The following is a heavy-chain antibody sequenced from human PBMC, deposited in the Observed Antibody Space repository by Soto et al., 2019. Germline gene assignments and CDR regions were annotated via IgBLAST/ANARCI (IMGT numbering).Heavy chain of an antibody. V-gene: IGHV3-73*01. CDR1: GFTFSGSA. Sequence: EVQLVESGGGLVQPGGSLKLSCAASGFTFSGSAMHWVRQASGKGLEWVGRIRSKGNNYATAYGASLKGRFTISRDDSKNTAYLQMDSLKTEETAVYYCSRQASDFWSGKQQYYMDVWGKGTTVTVSS. J-gene: IGHJ6*03. CDR2: IRSKGNNYAT. D-gene: IGHD3-3*01. CDR3: SRQASDFWSGKQQYYMDV.